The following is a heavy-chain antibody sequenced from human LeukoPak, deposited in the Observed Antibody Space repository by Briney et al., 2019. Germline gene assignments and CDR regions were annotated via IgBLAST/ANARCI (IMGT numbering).Heavy chain of an antibody. V-gene: IGHV5-51*01. CDR2: IYPGDPDT. CDR3: ARQQYYGTGSPDDY. Sequence: GESLKISCKGSGYSFTSYWIAWVRQMPGKGLEWMGIIYPGDPDTKYSPSFEGQVTISADKSISTVYLQWSSLKASDTAMYYCARQQYYGTGSPDDYWGQGTLVTVSS. CDR1: GYSFTSYW. J-gene: IGHJ4*02. D-gene: IGHD3-10*01.